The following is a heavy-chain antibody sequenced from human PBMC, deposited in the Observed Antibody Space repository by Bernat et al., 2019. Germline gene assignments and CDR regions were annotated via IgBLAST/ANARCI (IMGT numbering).Heavy chain of an antibody. CDR1: GYTLTELS. J-gene: IGHJ4*02. CDR3: ARGEGGTCSSTSCYRRDLPDY. Sequence: QVQLVQSGAEVKKPGASVKVSCKVSGYTLTELSMHWVRQAPGKGLEWMGGFDPEDGETIYAQKFQGRVTMTEDTSTDTAYMELRSLRSDDTAVYYCARGEGGTCSSTSCYRRDLPDYWGQGTLVTVSS. V-gene: IGHV1-24*01. D-gene: IGHD2-2*02. CDR2: FDPEDGET.